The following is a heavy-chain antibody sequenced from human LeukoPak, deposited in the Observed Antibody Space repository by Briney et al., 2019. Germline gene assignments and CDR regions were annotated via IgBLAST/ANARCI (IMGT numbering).Heavy chain of an antibody. Sequence: GGSLRLSCAASGFTFSGHWMSWVRQAPGKGLEWVANINQGGSDKYYVDSVKGRFTISRDSANNLLYLQMNSLRGEDTAVYYCTRDRSRAEDDWGQGTLVTVSS. CDR2: INQGGSDK. CDR3: TRDRSRAEDD. D-gene: IGHD1-14*01. J-gene: IGHJ4*02. CDR1: GFTFSGHW. V-gene: IGHV3-7*01.